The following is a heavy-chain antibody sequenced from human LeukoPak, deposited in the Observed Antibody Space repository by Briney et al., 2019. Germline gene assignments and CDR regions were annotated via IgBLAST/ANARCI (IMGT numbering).Heavy chain of an antibody. CDR2: IESDGSST. J-gene: IGHJ4*02. V-gene: IGHV3-74*01. Sequence: GGSLRLSCAASGFTFRSHWMHWVRQAPGKGLVWVSRIESDGSSTSCADSVRGRFTIFRDNARNILYLQMSSLRAEDTAVYYCAREHRGAGASVDYWGQGILVTVSS. CDR1: GFTFRSHW. D-gene: IGHD2-15*01. CDR3: AREHRGAGASVDY.